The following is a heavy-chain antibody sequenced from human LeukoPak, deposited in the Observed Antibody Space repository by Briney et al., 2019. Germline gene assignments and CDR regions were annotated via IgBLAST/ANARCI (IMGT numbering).Heavy chain of an antibody. Sequence: ASVKVSYKASGYTFTIYGISWVRQAPGQGREGMGWISAYNGNTNYAQKLQGRVTMTTDTSTSTAYMELRSLRSDDTAVYYCARDGLGYDFWSGYPRGAFDIWGQGTMVTVSS. J-gene: IGHJ3*02. CDR3: ARDGLGYDFWSGYPRGAFDI. V-gene: IGHV1-18*01. D-gene: IGHD3-3*01. CDR2: ISAYNGNT. CDR1: GYTFTIYG.